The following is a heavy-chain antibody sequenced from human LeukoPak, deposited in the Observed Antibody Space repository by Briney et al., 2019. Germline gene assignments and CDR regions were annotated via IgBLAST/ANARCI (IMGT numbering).Heavy chain of an antibody. D-gene: IGHD3-3*01. CDR1: GFTFSSYS. Sequence: GGSLRLSCAASGFTFSSYSMNWVRQAPGKGLEWVSSISSSSSYIHYADSVKGRFTISRDNAKNSLYLQMNSLRAEDTAVYYCARVRVVFNFDYWGQGNLVTVSS. CDR3: ARVRVVFNFDY. CDR2: ISSSSSYI. J-gene: IGHJ4*02. V-gene: IGHV3-21*01.